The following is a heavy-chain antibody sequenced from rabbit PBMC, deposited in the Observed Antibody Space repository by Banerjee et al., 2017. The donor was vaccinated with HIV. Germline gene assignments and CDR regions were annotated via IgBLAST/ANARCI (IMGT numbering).Heavy chain of an antibody. CDR2: IYTGSGST. J-gene: IGHJ4*01. Sequence: QSLEESGGDLVKPGGSLTLTCKASGLDFSSGYWICWVRQAPGKGLELIACIYTGSGSTWYASWAKGRFTISKTSSTTVTLQMTSLTAADTATYFCARGGLVVAFNLWGPGTLVTVS. CDR3: ARGGLVVAFNL. V-gene: IGHV1S40*01. D-gene: IGHD1-1*01. CDR1: GLDFSSGYW.